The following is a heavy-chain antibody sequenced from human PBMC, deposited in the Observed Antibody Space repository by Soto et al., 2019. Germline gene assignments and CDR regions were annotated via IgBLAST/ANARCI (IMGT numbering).Heavy chain of an antibody. J-gene: IGHJ5*02. CDR1: GYTFTGYY. CDR2: INPNSGGT. V-gene: IGHV1-2*04. D-gene: IGHD6-6*01. Sequence: QVQLVQSGAEVKKPGASVKVSCKASGYTFTGYYMHWVRQAPGQGLEWMGWINPNSGGTNYAQKFQGWVTMTRDTSTSTAYVELSRLRSDDTAAYYWARLGFPDSSSPQGCFFDPWGQGPLVTVSS. CDR3: ARLGFPDSSSPQGCFFDP.